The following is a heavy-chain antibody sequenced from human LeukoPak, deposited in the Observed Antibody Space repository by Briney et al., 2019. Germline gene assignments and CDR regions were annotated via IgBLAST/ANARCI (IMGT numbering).Heavy chain of an antibody. Sequence: ASVKVSCKASGYTFTSYGISWVRQAPGQGLEWMGWISAYNGNTNYAQKLQGRVTMTTDTSTSTAYMELRSLRSDDTAVYYCARDDISASAMGYFDYWGQGTLVTVPS. CDR3: ARDDISASAMGYFDY. D-gene: IGHD5-18*01. J-gene: IGHJ4*02. CDR2: ISAYNGNT. V-gene: IGHV1-18*01. CDR1: GYTFTSYG.